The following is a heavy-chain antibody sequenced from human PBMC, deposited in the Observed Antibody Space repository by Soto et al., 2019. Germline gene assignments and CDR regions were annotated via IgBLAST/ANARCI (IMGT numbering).Heavy chain of an antibody. Sequence: GGSLRLSCVGSGLTFSSYAMGWVRQAPGKGLEWVSDISGNGGSTYYADSVKGRFTISRDNSKNTLFLEMNSLRVEDTAVYYCASVGRYSSGWYMPAYWGQGTLVTV. CDR3: ASVGRYSSGWYMPAY. V-gene: IGHV3-23*01. D-gene: IGHD6-19*01. CDR2: ISGNGGST. J-gene: IGHJ4*02. CDR1: GLTFSSYA.